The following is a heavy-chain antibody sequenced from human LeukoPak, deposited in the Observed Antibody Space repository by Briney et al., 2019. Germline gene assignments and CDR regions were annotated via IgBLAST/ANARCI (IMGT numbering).Heavy chain of an antibody. V-gene: IGHV4-59*01. CDR2: IYYSGST. CDR1: GGSISSYY. D-gene: IGHD2-15*01. Sequence: SETLSLTCTVSGGSISSYYWSWIRQPPGKGLEWIGYIYYSGSTNYNSSLKSRVTISVDTSKNQFSLKLSSVTAADTAVYYCAGGGDCSGGSCPHDYWGQGTLVTVSS. J-gene: IGHJ4*02. CDR3: AGGGDCSGGSCPHDY.